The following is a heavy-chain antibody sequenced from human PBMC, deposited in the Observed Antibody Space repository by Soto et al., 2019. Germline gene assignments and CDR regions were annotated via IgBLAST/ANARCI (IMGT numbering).Heavy chain of an antibody. D-gene: IGHD3-22*01. Sequence: EVQLVESGGGLVKPGGSLRLSCAASGFTFSNAWMSWVRQAPGKGLEWVGRIKSKTDGGTTDYAAPVKGRFTISRDDSKNTLYLQMNSLKTEDTVVYYCTTDRVEYYYDSSGYYYVSVWGQGTTVTVSS. CDR1: GFTFSNAW. V-gene: IGHV3-15*01. CDR3: TTDRVEYYYDSSGYYYVSV. CDR2: IKSKTDGGTT. J-gene: IGHJ6*02.